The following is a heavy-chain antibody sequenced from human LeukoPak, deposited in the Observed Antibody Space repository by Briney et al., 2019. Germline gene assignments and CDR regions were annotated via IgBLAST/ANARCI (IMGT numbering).Heavy chain of an antibody. CDR1: GFTFGSYS. CDR2: ITRSSSSI. J-gene: IGHJ6*03. V-gene: IGHV3-48*01. Sequence: GGSLRLSCAASGFTFGSYSMNWVRQAPGKGLEWVSYITRSSSSIYYADSVRGRFTISRDNAENSLYLQMNSLRAEDTAVYYCARGLQQLVRGFNYYFMDVWGKGTTVTVSS. CDR3: ARGLQQLVRGFNYYFMDV. D-gene: IGHD6-13*01.